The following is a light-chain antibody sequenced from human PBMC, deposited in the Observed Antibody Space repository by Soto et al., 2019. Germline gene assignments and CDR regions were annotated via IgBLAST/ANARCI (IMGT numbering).Light chain of an antibody. CDR3: QQYGSAPFT. J-gene: IGKJ3*01. Sequence: IVLTQSPGTLSLSPGERATLSCRTSQSVSSSYLAWYQQKPGQAPRLLTYGASSRATGIPDRISGSGSGTDFTLTISRLEPEDFAVYYCQQYGSAPFTFGPGTKVDIK. CDR1: QSVSSSY. V-gene: IGKV3-20*01. CDR2: GAS.